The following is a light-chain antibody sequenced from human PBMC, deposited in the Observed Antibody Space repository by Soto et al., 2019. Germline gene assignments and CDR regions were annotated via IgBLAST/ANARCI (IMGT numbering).Light chain of an antibody. CDR3: MQASHYPPYT. CDR2: RVS. V-gene: IGKV2-24*01. CDR1: QSLVHSDGYTY. Sequence: VMTQTPLSSPVTLGQPASISCRSSQSLVHSDGYTYLSWLHQRPAQPPRLHIYRVSNRFSGVTDRFSGSGAGTDFTLKIIRVEAEDVGIYYCMQASHYPPYTFGQGTKLEI. J-gene: IGKJ2*01.